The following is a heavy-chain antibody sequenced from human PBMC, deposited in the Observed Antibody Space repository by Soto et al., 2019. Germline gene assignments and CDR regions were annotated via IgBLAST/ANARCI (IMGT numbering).Heavy chain of an antibody. J-gene: IGHJ5*02. CDR3: AREKGSSGRAAWFDP. D-gene: IGHD3-10*01. CDR1: GFTFDTAH. V-gene: IGHV3-30*03. Sequence: QEQLAESGGGVVQPGKSLRLSCAASGFTFDTAHMHWVRQAPGRGLEWVALISADGTNKVYGTSVEGRFTVSRDNSKNTLDLQMDSLRADDAAIYYCAREKGSSGRAAWFDPWGQGTLVIVSS. CDR2: ISADGTNK.